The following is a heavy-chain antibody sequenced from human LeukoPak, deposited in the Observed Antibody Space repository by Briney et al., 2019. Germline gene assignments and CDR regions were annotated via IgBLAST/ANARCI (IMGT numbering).Heavy chain of an antibody. J-gene: IGHJ3*02. Sequence: GGSLRLSCAASGFTFSSYAMSWVRQAPGKGLEWVSILSNSGGTTYYADSVKGRFTISRDNSKNTLYLQMNSLRAEDTALYYCAKGRPLPRRGAFDIWGQGTMVTVSS. V-gene: IGHV3-23*01. CDR3: AKGRPLPRRGAFDI. CDR2: LSNSGGTT. D-gene: IGHD3-10*01. CDR1: GFTFSSYA.